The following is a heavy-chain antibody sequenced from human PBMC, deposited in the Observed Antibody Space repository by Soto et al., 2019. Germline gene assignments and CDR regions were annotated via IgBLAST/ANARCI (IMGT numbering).Heavy chain of an antibody. CDR3: ARVVPAAIVAAGGGYFDY. CDR1: GGTFSSYA. D-gene: IGHD2-2*02. Sequence: QVQLVQSGAEVKKPGSSAKVSCKASGGTFSSYAISWVRQAPGQGLEWMGGIIPIFGTANYAQKFQGRVTITADKSTSTAYMELSSLRSEDTAVYYCARVVPAAIVAAGGGYFDYWGQGTLVTVSS. J-gene: IGHJ4*02. V-gene: IGHV1-69*06. CDR2: IIPIFGTA.